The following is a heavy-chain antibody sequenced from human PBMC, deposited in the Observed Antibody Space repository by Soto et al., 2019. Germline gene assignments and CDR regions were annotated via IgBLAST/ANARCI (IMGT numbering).Heavy chain of an antibody. V-gene: IGHV4-30-4*02. CDR2: IYYSGST. Sequence: SETLSLTCTVSGGSISSGDYYWSWIRQPPGKGLEWIGYIYYSGSTYYNPSLKRRVTISVDTSKNQNTMKLSSVTAADTAVYYCARDSGVLLWFGEPSAYGMDVWGQGTTVT. CDR1: GGSISSGDYY. J-gene: IGHJ6*02. D-gene: IGHD3-10*01. CDR3: ARDSGVLLWFGEPSAYGMDV.